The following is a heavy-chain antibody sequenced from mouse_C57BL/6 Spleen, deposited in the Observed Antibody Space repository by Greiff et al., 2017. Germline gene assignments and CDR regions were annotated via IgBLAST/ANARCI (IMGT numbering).Heavy chain of an antibody. CDR3: AREGFITTVVAAFDY. V-gene: IGHV1-64*01. J-gene: IGHJ2*01. CDR1: GYTFTSYW. D-gene: IGHD1-1*01. CDR2: IHPNSGST. Sequence: QVQLQQPGAELVKPGASVKLSCKASGYTFTSYWMHWVKQRPGQGLEWIGMIHPNSGSTNYNEKFKSKATLTVDKSSSTAYVQLSSLTSEDSAVYYCAREGFITTVVAAFDYWGQGTTLTVSS.